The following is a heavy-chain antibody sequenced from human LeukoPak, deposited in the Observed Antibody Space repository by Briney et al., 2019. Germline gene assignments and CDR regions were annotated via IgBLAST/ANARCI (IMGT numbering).Heavy chain of an antibody. CDR3: AGLIRPGWFDP. J-gene: IGHJ5*02. Sequence: SETLSLTRTVSGASISSSTDYWGWIRQPPGKGLEWIANIYYSGSTYYNPSLKSRVTISVDTSKNQFSLKLSSVTAADAAVYYWAGLIRPGWFDPWGQGTLVTVSS. D-gene: IGHD1-14*01. CDR1: GASISSSTDY. V-gene: IGHV4-39*01. CDR2: IYYSGST.